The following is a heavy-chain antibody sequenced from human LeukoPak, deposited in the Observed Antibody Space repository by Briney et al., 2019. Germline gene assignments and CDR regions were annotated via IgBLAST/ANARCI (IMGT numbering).Heavy chain of an antibody. V-gene: IGHV5-51*01. D-gene: IGHD6-6*01. Sequence: GESLKISCKGSGYSFTSYWISWVRQMPGKGLECMGIIYPGDSDTRYRPSFQGQVTISADKSISTAYLQWSSLKASDTAMYYCARLHSFSWGYFDYWGQGTLVTVSS. J-gene: IGHJ4*02. CDR1: GYSFTSYW. CDR2: IYPGDSDT. CDR3: ARLHSFSWGYFDY.